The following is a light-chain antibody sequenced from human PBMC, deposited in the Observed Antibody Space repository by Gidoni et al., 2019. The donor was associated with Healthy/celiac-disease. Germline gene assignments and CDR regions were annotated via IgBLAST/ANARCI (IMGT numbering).Light chain of an antibody. J-gene: IGKJ4*01. CDR2: GAS. V-gene: IGKV3-15*01. CDR3: QQYNNWAPLT. CDR1: QSVSIN. Sequence: EIVMTQSPATLSVSPGERATLSCRASQSVSINLAWYQQKPGQAPRLLIYGASTRATGIPARFSGSGSGTEFTLTISSLQSEDVAVYYCQQYNNWAPLTFGGGTKVEIK.